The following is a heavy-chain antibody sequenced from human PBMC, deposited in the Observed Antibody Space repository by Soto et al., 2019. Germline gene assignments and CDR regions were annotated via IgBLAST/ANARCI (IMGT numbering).Heavy chain of an antibody. CDR2: IYYSGST. Sequence: PSETLSLTCTVSGGSISSYYWSWIRQPPGKGLEWIGYIYYSGSTNYNPSLKSRVTISVDTSKNQFSLKLSSVTAADTAVYYCARERGRANHLDYWGQGTLVTVSS. D-gene: IGHD2-8*01. CDR1: GGSISSYY. J-gene: IGHJ4*02. V-gene: IGHV4-59*01. CDR3: ARERGRANHLDY.